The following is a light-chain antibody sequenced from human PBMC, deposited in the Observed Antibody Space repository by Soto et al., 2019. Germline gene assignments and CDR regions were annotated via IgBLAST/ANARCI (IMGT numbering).Light chain of an antibody. CDR1: QGISSY. J-gene: IGKJ5*01. CDR3: QQYYSYPIT. Sequence: AIRMDQSPSSLSAYKGDRVTITCRASQGISSYLSWYQQKPGKAPKLLIYAASTLQSGVPSRFSGSGSGTDFTLTISCLQSEDFATYYCQQYYSYPITFGQVTLLEI. V-gene: IGKV1-8*01. CDR2: AAS.